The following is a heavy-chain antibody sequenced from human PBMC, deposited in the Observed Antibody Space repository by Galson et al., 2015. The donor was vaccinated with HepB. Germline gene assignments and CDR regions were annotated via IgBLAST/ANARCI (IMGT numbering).Heavy chain of an antibody. D-gene: IGHD4-23*01. V-gene: IGHV1-3*01. J-gene: IGHJ6*03. CDR3: ARDLGDYGGKESYYYYMDV. CDR2: INAGNGNT. Sequence: SVKVSCKASGYTFTSYAMHWVRQAPGQRLEWMGWINAGNGNTKYSQKFQGRVTITADESTSTAYMELSSLRSEDTAVYYCARDLGDYGGKESYYYYMDVWGKGTTVTVSS. CDR1: GYTFTSYA.